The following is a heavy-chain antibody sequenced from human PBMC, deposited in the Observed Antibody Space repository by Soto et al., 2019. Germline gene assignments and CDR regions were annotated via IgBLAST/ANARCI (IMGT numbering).Heavy chain of an antibody. V-gene: IGHV3-9*01. CDR3: AKDTSTGVGSTTYFDY. J-gene: IGHJ4*02. CDR2: ITWNSDNV. Sequence: EVQLVESGGDLVQPGRSLRLACTASGFTFANYAMHWVRQAPGKGLEWGSGITWNSDNVALAVSVQGRFTISRDNAKRSLYLDMNRLRPDDTALYYCAKDTSTGVGSTTYFDYWGQGTLVTVSS. D-gene: IGHD1-26*01. CDR1: GFTFANYA.